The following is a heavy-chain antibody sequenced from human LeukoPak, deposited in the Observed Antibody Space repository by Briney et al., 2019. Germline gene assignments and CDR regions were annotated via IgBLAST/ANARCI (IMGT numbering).Heavy chain of an antibody. CDR1: GYTFTGYY. CDR2: INPNSGGT. Sequence: VASVKVSCKASGYTFTGYYMHWVRQAPGQGLEWMGWINPNSGGTNYAQKFQGRVTMTRDTSISTAYMELSRLRSDDTAVYYCAREAHYDYVWGSYRYPFDYWGQGTLVTVSS. D-gene: IGHD3-16*02. J-gene: IGHJ4*02. CDR3: AREAHYDYVWGSYRYPFDY. V-gene: IGHV1-2*02.